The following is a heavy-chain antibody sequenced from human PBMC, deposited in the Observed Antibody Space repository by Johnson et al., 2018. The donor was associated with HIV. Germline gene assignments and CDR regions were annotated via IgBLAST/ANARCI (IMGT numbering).Heavy chain of an antibody. CDR2: ISWNSGSI. Sequence: VQLVESGGGLVQPGGSLRLSCAASGFTFDNFAMSWVRQAPGKGLEWVSGISWNSGSIGYADSVKGRFTISRDNAKNSLYLQMNSLRAEDTALYYCAKVYYDSSGYGAFDIWGQGTMVTVSS. CDR1: GFTFDNFA. D-gene: IGHD3-22*01. V-gene: IGHV3-9*01. J-gene: IGHJ3*02. CDR3: AKVYYDSSGYGAFDI.